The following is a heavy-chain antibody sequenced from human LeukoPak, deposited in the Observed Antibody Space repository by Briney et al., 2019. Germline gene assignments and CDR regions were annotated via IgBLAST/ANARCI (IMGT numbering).Heavy chain of an antibody. V-gene: IGHV3-11*04. D-gene: IGHD4-11*01. Sequence: GGSLRLSCAASGFTFSDNYMTWIRQAPGKGLEWVSYISSGGNTIYYADSVKGRFTISRDNAKNSLYLQMNSLRAQDTAVYYCANGGVTTPNNYYYRYMDVWGKGTTVTVSS. J-gene: IGHJ6*03. CDR3: ANGGVTTPNNYYYRYMDV. CDR1: GFTFSDNY. CDR2: ISSGGNTI.